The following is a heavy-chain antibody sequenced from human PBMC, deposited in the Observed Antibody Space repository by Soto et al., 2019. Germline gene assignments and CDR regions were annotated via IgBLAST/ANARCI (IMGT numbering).Heavy chain of an antibody. CDR3: AKNSGMGGMDV. Sequence: VQLVESGGGVVQPGRSLRLSCAASGFTFSSYGMHWVRQAPGKGLEWVAVISYDGSNKYYADSVKGRFTISRDNSKNTLYLQMNSLRAEDTAVYYCAKNSGMGGMDVWGQGTTVTVSS. CDR2: ISYDGSNK. D-gene: IGHD2-15*01. J-gene: IGHJ6*02. CDR1: GFTFSSYG. V-gene: IGHV3-30*18.